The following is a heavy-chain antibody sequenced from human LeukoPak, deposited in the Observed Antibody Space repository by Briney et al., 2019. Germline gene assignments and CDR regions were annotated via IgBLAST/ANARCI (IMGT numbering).Heavy chain of an antibody. V-gene: IGHV4-4*02. CDR1: GVSINSGNW. J-gene: IGHJ4*02. D-gene: IGHD5-18*01. CDR2: IYHSGST. CDR3: ARDHLLGYSYGSIDY. Sequence: PSETLSLTCTVSGVSINSGNWWSWVRQPPGKGLEWIGDIYHSGSTNYKPSLKSRVSISVDKSNNQFSLRLNSVTAADTAVYYCARDHLLGYSYGSIDYWGQGTLVTVSS.